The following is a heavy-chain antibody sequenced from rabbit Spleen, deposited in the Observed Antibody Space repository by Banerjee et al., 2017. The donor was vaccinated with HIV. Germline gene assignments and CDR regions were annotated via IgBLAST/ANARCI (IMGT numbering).Heavy chain of an antibody. J-gene: IGHJ4*01. V-gene: IGHV1S40*01. CDR1: GVSFSGDSY. D-gene: IGHD6-1*01. Sequence: QSLEESGGDLVKPGASLTLTCIASGVSFSGDSYMCWVRQAPGKGLEWIACIATGSGSDTYYASWAKRRFTISKTSSTTVTLQMTSLTAADTATYFCARDDYSGSYGGYMGLWGPGTLVTVS. CDR3: ARDDYSGSYGGYMGL. CDR2: IATGSGSDT.